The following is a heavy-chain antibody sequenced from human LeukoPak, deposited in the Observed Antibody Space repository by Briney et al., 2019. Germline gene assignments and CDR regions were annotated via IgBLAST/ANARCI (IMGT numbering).Heavy chain of an antibody. CDR3: ARDTNWFDP. Sequence: PSETLSLTCTVSGGSISSYYWSWMRHPPGKGLEWIGYIYYSGSTNYNPSLKSRVTISVDTSKNQFSLKLSSVTAAVTAVYYCARDTNWFDPWGQGTLVTVSS. CDR2: IYYSGST. CDR1: GGSISSYY. J-gene: IGHJ5*02. V-gene: IGHV4-59*01.